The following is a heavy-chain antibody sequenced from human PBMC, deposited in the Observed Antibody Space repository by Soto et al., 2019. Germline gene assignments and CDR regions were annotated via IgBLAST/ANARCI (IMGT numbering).Heavy chain of an antibody. J-gene: IGHJ6*02. CDR2: IIPIFGTA. CDR3: ASGEQQLVPYGMDV. D-gene: IGHD6-13*01. CDR1: GGTFSSYA. V-gene: IGHV1-69*13. Sequence: ASVKVSCKASGGTFSSYAISWVRQAPGQGLEWMGGIIPIFGTANCAQKFQGRVTITADESTSTAYMELSSLRSEDTAVYYCASGEQQLVPYGMDVWGQGTTVTVSS.